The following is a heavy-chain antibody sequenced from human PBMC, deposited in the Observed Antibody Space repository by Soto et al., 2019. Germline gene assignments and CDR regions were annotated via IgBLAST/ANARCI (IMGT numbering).Heavy chain of an antibody. CDR2: VYNSGST. CDR1: GGSISGNY. J-gene: IGHJ4*02. Sequence: PSETLSLTCTVSGGSISGNYWTWIRQPPGKGLEWIGYVYNSGSTNYNPSLKSRATISEDTSKSQFSLKVNSMTAADTAVYYCARYRREAVAGYTLDNWGQGILVTVSS. CDR3: ARYRREAVAGYTLDN. V-gene: IGHV4-59*01. D-gene: IGHD6-13*01.